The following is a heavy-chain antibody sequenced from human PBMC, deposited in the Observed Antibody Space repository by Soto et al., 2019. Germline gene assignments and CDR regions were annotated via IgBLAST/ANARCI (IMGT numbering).Heavy chain of an antibody. CDR2: ITSSSSYI. J-gene: IGHJ4*02. CDR1: GFTFSSYG. Sequence: GGSLRLSCAASGFTFSSYGMHWVRQAPGKGLEWVSSITSSSSYINYADSVKGRFTISRDNAKTSLYLQMNSLRAEDTAVYYCAREPGVSSGWYVDYWGQGTLVTVSS. CDR3: AREPGVSSGWYVDY. V-gene: IGHV3-21*01. D-gene: IGHD6-19*01.